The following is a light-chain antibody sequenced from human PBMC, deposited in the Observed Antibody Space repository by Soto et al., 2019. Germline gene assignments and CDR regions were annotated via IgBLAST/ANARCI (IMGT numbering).Light chain of an antibody. V-gene: IGKV3D-15*01. J-gene: IGKJ4*01. CDR2: GAS. Sequence: EIVLTQSPATLSVSPGERVTLSCRASQSVSDNLAWYQQKPGQAPRLLIYGASIRATDIPARFSGSGSGTEFSLTISSLQSEDFAVYYCQQNNDWPLTFGGGTKVEIK. CDR1: QSVSDN. CDR3: QQNNDWPLT.